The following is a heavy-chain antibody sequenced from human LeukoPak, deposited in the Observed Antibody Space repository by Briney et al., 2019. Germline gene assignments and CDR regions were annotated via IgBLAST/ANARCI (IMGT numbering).Heavy chain of an antibody. CDR3: TTLYRLDP. J-gene: IGHJ5*02. Sequence: GSLRLSCAASGFTFSSAWVHWVRQAPGKGLEWVGLIKSETDGGTTDYAAPVKDRFIISRDDSKNILYLQMSSLKTEDTAIYYCTTLYRLDPWGQGTLVTVSS. CDR1: GFTFSSAW. D-gene: IGHD3-10*01. CDR2: IKSETDGGTT. V-gene: IGHV3-15*01.